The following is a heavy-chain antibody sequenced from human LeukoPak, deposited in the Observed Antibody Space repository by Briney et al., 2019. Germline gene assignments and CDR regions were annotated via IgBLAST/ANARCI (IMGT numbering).Heavy chain of an antibody. Sequence: ASVKVSCTASGYTFTSYGISWVRQAPGQGLEWMGWISAYNGNTNYAQKLQGRVTMTTDTSTSTAYMELRSLRSDDTAVYYCARDHMGDYVWGSYRPGGLFDYWGQGTLVTVSS. CDR2: ISAYNGNT. V-gene: IGHV1-18*01. D-gene: IGHD3-16*02. CDR3: ARDHMGDYVWGSYRPGGLFDY. J-gene: IGHJ4*02. CDR1: GYTFTSYG.